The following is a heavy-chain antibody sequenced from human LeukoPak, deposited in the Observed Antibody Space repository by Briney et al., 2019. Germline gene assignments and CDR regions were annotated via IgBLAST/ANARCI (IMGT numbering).Heavy chain of an antibody. CDR2: ISFSGGST. CDR3: ARQLGYCSGDSCYFDF. J-gene: IGHJ4*02. V-gene: IGHV3-23*01. D-gene: IGHD2-15*01. Sequence: GGSLRLSCAASGFTFSSYAMSWVRQAPGKGLEWASAISFSGGSTYYADSVKGGFTLSRDNSKNTLYLQMNSLRVEDTAVYYCARQLGYCSGDSCYFDFWGQGTLVTVSS. CDR1: GFTFSSYA.